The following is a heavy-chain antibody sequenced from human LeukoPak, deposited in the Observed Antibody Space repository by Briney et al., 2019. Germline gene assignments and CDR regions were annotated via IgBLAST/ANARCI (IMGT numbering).Heavy chain of an antibody. D-gene: IGHD6-19*01. CDR2: IYSGGST. CDR3: ARETHSSGWPPYYYYMDV. V-gene: IGHV3-53*01. CDR1: EFSVGSNY. J-gene: IGHJ6*03. Sequence: GGSLRLSCAASEFSVGSNYMTWVRQAPGKGLEWVSLIYSGGSTYYADSVKGRFTISRDNSKNTLHLQMNSLRAEDTAVYYCARETHSSGWPPYYYYMDVWGKGTTVTISS.